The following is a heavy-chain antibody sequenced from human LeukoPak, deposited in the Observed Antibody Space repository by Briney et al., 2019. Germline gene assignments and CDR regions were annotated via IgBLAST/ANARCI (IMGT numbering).Heavy chain of an antibody. CDR1: GYSFPNYW. J-gene: IGHJ5*02. CDR3: ARGPYAYTSSATLGSYNWFDP. CDR2: IYPGDSHT. Sequence: GESLKISCKGSGYSFPNYWIGWVRQMPGKGLEWMGIIYPGDSHTRYSPSFQDQVTISVDKSISTAYPQWSSLKASDTATYYCARGPYAYTSSATLGSYNWFDPWGQGSLVTVSS. V-gene: IGHV5-51*01. D-gene: IGHD2-2*02.